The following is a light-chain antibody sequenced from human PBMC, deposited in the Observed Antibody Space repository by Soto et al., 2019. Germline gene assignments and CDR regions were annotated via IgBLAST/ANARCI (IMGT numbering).Light chain of an antibody. Sequence: DIQTTQSPSSLSASVRDRVMITCPAGQSIRKYLNWYQHKPGKAPKLLIYAASSLQSGVPSRFRGSGSGTDFTFTISSLQPEDFATYYCQQANSFPYTFGQGTKVDIK. CDR1: QSIRKY. CDR2: AAS. J-gene: IGKJ2*01. CDR3: QQANSFPYT. V-gene: IGKV1-39*01.